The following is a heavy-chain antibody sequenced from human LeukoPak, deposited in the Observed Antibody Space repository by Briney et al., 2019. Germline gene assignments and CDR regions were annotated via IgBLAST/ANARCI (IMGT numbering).Heavy chain of an antibody. Sequence: KPSETLSLTCAVYGGSFSGYYWSWIRQPPGKGLEWIGEINHSGSTNYNPSLKSRVTISVDTSKNQFSLKLSSETAADTAVYYCARGLRNYYGSGSYFEPFDYWGQGTLVTVSS. V-gene: IGHV4-34*01. CDR3: ARGLRNYYGSGSYFEPFDY. J-gene: IGHJ4*02. CDR1: GGSFSGYY. D-gene: IGHD3-10*01. CDR2: INHSGST.